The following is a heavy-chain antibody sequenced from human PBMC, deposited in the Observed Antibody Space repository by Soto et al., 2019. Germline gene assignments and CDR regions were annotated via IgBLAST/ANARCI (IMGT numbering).Heavy chain of an antibody. D-gene: IGHD5-12*01. CDR3: ATYARGYSKGFDY. Sequence: GGFLRLSCAASGFSFSDYYMSWIRQAPGKGLEWVSYISSSSDSIYYADSVRGRFTISRDNAKNSLYLQMNSLRAEYTAVYYCATYARGYSKGFDYWGQGTLVTVSS. CDR1: GFSFSDYY. J-gene: IGHJ4*02. V-gene: IGHV3-11*01. CDR2: ISSSSDSI.